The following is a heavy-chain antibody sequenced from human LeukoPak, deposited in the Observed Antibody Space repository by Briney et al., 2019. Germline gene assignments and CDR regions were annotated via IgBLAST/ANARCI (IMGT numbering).Heavy chain of an antibody. D-gene: IGHD3-22*01. J-gene: IGHJ4*02. CDR1: GLTFSSYV. V-gene: IGHV3-23*01. CDR2: ISGSGGST. CDR3: SPPRGDSSGYYYVY. Sequence: QSGGSLRLSCTASGLTFSSYVMSWVRQAPGKGLEWVSTISGSGGSTFYADSVRGRFTISRDNSRSTLYLQMNSLRAEDTATYYCSPPRGDSSGYYYVYWGQGTLVTVSS.